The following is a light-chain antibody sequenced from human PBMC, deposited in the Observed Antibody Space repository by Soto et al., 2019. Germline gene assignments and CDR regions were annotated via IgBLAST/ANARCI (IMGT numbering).Light chain of an antibody. J-gene: IGLJ3*02. CDR1: SSNLGANT. Sequence: QSVLTQPPLASGTPGQRVTISCSGSSSNLGANTVNWYQQLPGTAPKLLIYTDNQRPSGVPDRFFGSKSGTSASLAISGLQSDDESDYYCAAWDDRLNGGVFGGGTKLTVL. CDR3: AAWDDRLNGGV. CDR2: TDN. V-gene: IGLV1-44*01.